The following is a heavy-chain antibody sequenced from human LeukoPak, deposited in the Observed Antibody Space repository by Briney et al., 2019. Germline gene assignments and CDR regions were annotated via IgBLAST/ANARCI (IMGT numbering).Heavy chain of an antibody. J-gene: IGHJ4*02. CDR1: GFTFSTYA. CDR2: IVYNGSNK. V-gene: IGHV3-30-3*01. CDR3: ARDPAATSSTHYFDY. Sequence: GGSLRLSCAVSGFTFSTYAIHWVRQAPGKGLEWVAFIVYNGSNKYYADSVKGRFTISRDNSKSALYLQMNSLRVEDTAPYYCARDPAATSSTHYFDYWGQGTLVTVSS. D-gene: IGHD2-2*01.